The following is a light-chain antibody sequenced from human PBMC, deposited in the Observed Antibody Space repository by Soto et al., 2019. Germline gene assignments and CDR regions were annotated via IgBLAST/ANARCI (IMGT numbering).Light chain of an antibody. J-gene: IGKJ2*01. CDR3: RQALQTPT. Sequence: DIVMTQSPLSLPVTPGEPASISCRSSQSLLHSNGYYYLDWYLQKPGQSPQLMIYLGSNRASGVPDRLSGSGSGTDVTLKISRVEAEDVGVYYCRQALQTPTFGQGTKLEIK. CDR1: QSLLHSNGYYY. CDR2: LGS. V-gene: IGKV2-28*01.